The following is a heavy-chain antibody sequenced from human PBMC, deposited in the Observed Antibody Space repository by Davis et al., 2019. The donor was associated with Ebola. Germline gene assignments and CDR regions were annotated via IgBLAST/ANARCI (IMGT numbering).Heavy chain of an antibody. V-gene: IGHV4-38-2*01. Sequence: MPSETLSLTCGVSGYSITNGYFWGWVRQPPGKGLEWIGNIYYSGTSFYNPSLKSRITVSVDPSKNQFSLKLNSVTASDTAVYYCASLRQTHDSSGYSQPFDYWGQGNLVTISS. CDR3: ASLRQTHDSSGYSQPFDY. CDR1: GYSITNGYF. CDR2: IYYSGTS. J-gene: IGHJ4*02. D-gene: IGHD3-22*01.